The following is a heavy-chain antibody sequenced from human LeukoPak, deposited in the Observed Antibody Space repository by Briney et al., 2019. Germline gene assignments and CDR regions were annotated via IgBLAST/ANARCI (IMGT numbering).Heavy chain of an antibody. J-gene: IGHJ4*02. D-gene: IGHD2-15*01. Sequence: SETLSLTCTVSGGSLSSYYWSWIRQPPGKGLEWIGYIYYSGSTNYNPSLKSRVTISVDTSKNQFSLKLSSVTAADTAVYYCARRDCSGGSCYYDYWGQGTLVTVSS. CDR2: IYYSGST. CDR3: ARRDCSGGSCYYDY. V-gene: IGHV4-59*08. CDR1: GGSLSSYY.